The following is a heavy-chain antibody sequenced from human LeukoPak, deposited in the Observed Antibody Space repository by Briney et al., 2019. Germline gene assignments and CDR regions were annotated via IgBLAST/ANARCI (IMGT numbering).Heavy chain of an antibody. CDR1: GFTFGDHA. CDR3: TTDGPGVVLVFMVS. Sequence: GGSLRLSCTASGFTFGDHALSWFRQSPGKGLEWVGFIRSQAYGGTTEYAASVQGRFVISRDDSKSIAYLQMNSLKTEDTALYYCTTDGPGVVLVFMVSWGQGVLVTVSS. V-gene: IGHV3-49*03. D-gene: IGHD3-22*01. J-gene: IGHJ5*02. CDR2: IRSQAYGGTT.